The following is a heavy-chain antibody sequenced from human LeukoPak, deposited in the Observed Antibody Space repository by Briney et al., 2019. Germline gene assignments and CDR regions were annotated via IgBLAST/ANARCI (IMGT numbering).Heavy chain of an antibody. V-gene: IGHV3-30*19. Sequence: GGSLRLSCAASGLTFSSYSMNWVRQAPGKGLEWVAVISYDGSNSYYANSVKGRFTVSRDNSKNTLSLQMSSLRPEDTAVYYCAREGPSPVVPVTHWFDPWGQGTLVSVSS. CDR3: AREGPSPVVPVTHWFDP. CDR1: GLTFSSYS. CDR2: ISYDGSNS. D-gene: IGHD2-2*01. J-gene: IGHJ5*02.